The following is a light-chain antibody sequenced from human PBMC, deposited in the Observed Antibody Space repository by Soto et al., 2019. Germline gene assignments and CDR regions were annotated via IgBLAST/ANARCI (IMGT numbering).Light chain of an antibody. CDR3: QQYNNWPFS. CDR1: QGVTTN. CDR2: DVS. Sequence: EIVLTRSPGTLSLSPGERATLSCRAGQGVTTNFAWYQQKSGQSPRLLIYDVSIRATGVPARFSATGSETDFTLTISGLQSEDSAVYFCQQYNNWPFSFGQGTRLEIK. V-gene: IGKV3-15*01. J-gene: IGKJ5*01.